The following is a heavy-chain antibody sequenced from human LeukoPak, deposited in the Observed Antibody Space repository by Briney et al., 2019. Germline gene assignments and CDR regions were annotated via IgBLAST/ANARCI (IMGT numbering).Heavy chain of an antibody. Sequence: PGGSLRLSCAASGFTFSSYGVHWVRQAPGKGLEWVAVIWYDGSNKYYADSVKGRFTISRDNSKNTLYLQMNSLRAEDTAVYYCARDDIAYCGGDCYSDAFDIWGQGTMVTVSS. CDR2: IWYDGSNK. CDR1: GFTFSSYG. D-gene: IGHD2-21*02. V-gene: IGHV3-33*01. J-gene: IGHJ3*02. CDR3: ARDDIAYCGGDCYSDAFDI.